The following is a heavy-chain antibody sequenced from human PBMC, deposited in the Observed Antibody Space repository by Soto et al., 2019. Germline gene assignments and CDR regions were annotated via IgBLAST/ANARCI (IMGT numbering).Heavy chain of an antibody. CDR3: AKSNYDSSDYYIIDH. CDR2: FCYTGST. V-gene: IGHV4-59*01. J-gene: IGHJ5*02. Sequence: SETLSLTCTVSGGSISGRCWSWVRQSPGKGLEWIGYFCYTGSTNYNPSLKSRVTISVDRSKTQCSLKLTSVTAADTAVYYCAKSNYDSSDYYIIDHWAQGTILTVYS. D-gene: IGHD3-22*01. CDR1: GGSISGRC.